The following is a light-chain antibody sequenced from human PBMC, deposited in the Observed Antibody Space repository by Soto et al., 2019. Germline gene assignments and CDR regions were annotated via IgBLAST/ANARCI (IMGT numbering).Light chain of an antibody. CDR3: ASWDDCLSGYV. J-gene: IGLJ1*01. V-gene: IGLV1-47*01. Sequence: QSVLTQPPSASGNPGQRLTISCSGSTSNILRNYVYWYLQLPGTAPRLLISMNDQRPSGVPDRFSGSKSGTSASLAISGLRSEDEADYYCASWDDCLSGYVFGTGTKVTVL. CDR1: TSNILRNY. CDR2: MND.